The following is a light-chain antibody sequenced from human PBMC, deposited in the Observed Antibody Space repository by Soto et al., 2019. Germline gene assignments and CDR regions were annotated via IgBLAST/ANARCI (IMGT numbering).Light chain of an antibody. V-gene: IGKV4-1*01. CDR2: WAS. CDR1: QSVLSRSNNKNF. J-gene: IGKJ4*01. Sequence: DIVMTQSPDSLAVSLGERATINCKSSQSVLSRSNNKNFLAWYQQKPGHPPNLLIYWASTRESGVPDRFRGSGSGTDFTLIISSLQAEDVATYYCQQYYTSPFTFGGGTKVEVK. CDR3: QQYYTSPFT.